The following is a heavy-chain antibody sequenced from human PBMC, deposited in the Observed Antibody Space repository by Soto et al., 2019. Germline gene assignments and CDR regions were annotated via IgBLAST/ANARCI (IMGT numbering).Heavy chain of an antibody. CDR2: IIPIFGTP. V-gene: IGHV1-69*12. Sequence: QVQLVQSGAEVKKPGSSVKVSCKASGGTFSSYAISWVRQAPGQGLEWMGGIIPIFGTPNYAQKFQGRVRITADESTSTAYMELSSLRSEDTAVYYCARPTRYYYDSSGQSAWFDPWGQGTLVTVSS. CDR3: ARPTRYYYDSSGQSAWFDP. D-gene: IGHD3-22*01. J-gene: IGHJ5*02. CDR1: GGTFSSYA.